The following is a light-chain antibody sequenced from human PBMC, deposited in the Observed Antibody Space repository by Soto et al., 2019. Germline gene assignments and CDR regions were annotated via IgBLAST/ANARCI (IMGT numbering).Light chain of an antibody. J-gene: IGKJ2*01. Sequence: EIVLTQSPGTLSLSPGERATLSCRASQSVNSNYLAWYQQKPGQAPRLLIYGASNRATGIPDRFSGSGSGTDFSLTISRLEPEDFAVYCCQQHGSSYPNTFGQGTMLEIK. CDR2: GAS. CDR3: QQHGSSYPNT. V-gene: IGKV3-20*01. CDR1: QSVNSNY.